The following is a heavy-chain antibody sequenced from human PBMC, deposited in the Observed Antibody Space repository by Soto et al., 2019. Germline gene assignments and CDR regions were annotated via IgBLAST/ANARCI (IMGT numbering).Heavy chain of an antibody. CDR2: ISYDGSNK. J-gene: IGHJ4*02. CDR1: GFTFSSYA. V-gene: IGHV3-30-3*01. D-gene: IGHD2-15*01. CDR3: ATTGGGILYYFDY. Sequence: QVQLVESGGGVVQPGRSLRLSCAASGFTFSSYAMHWVRQAPGKGLEWVAVISYDGSNKYYADSVKGRFTISRDNSKNTLYLQMNSLRAEETAVYYCATTGGGILYYFDYWGQGTLVNVSS.